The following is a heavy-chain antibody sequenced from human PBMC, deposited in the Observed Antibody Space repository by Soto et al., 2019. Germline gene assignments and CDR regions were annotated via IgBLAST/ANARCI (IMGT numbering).Heavy chain of an antibody. V-gene: IGHV1-18*01. Sequence: QVQLVQSGAEVKKPGASVKVSCKASGYTFTSYGISWVRQAPGQGLEWMGWISAYNGNTNYAQKRHGRVTRTIDTPSSTAYMELRSRRSDDTAVYYCARGGRITFGGVIVGGWCGPCGQATLVTVSS. CDR1: GYTFTSYG. CDR3: ARGGRITFGGVIVGGWCGP. CDR2: ISAYNGNT. J-gene: IGHJ5*02. D-gene: IGHD3-16*02.